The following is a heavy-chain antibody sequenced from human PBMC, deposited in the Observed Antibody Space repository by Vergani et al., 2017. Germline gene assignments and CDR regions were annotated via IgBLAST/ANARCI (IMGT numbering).Heavy chain of an antibody. CDR1: GFTFSSYG. V-gene: IGHV3-33*06. Sequence: QVQLVESGGGVVQPGRSLRLSCAASGFTFSSYGMHWVRQAPGKGLEWVAVIWYDGSNKYYADSVKGRFTISRDNSKNTLYLQMNSLRAEDTAVYYCAKAGRAAGLDYWGQGTLVTVSS. CDR2: IWYDGSNK. CDR3: AKAGRAAGLDY. J-gene: IGHJ4*02. D-gene: IGHD6-13*01.